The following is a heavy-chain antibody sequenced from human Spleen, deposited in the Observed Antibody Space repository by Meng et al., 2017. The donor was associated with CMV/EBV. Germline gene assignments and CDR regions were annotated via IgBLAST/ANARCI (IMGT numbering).Heavy chain of an antibody. CDR2: IYPGDSDI. CDR1: GYPFTTYW. CDR3: TRRVGRAVAGTHFDY. J-gene: IGHJ4*02. D-gene: IGHD6-19*01. V-gene: IGHV5-51*01. Sequence: SGYPFTTYWIGWVRQMPGKGLEWIGIIYPGDSDIRYSPSFQGQVSISADKSITTAYLQWSSLKASDTAIYYCTRRVGRAVAGTHFDYWGQGSLVTVSS.